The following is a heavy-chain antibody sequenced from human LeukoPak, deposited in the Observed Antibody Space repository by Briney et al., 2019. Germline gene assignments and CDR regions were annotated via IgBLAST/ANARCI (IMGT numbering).Heavy chain of an antibody. CDR3: ARFLGSSGWYRAFDI. CDR2: ISSSSSYI. Sequence: PGGSLRLSCAASGFTFSSYSMNWVRQAPGKGLEWVSSISSSSSYIYYADSVKSRFTISRDNAKNSLYLQMNSLRAEDTAVYYCARFLGSSGWYRAFDIWGQGTMVTVSS. V-gene: IGHV3-21*01. CDR1: GFTFSSYS. J-gene: IGHJ3*02. D-gene: IGHD6-19*01.